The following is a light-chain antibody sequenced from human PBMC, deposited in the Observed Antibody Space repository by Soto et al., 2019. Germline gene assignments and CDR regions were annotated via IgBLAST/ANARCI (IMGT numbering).Light chain of an antibody. J-gene: IGLJ2*01. V-gene: IGLV1-47*01. CDR3: AAWDDSLSGVV. Sequence: QSALTQPPSASETPGQRVTISCSGSSSNIGSNYVYWYQQLPETAPKLLIYRSDQRPSGVPDRFSGSKSGTSASLAISGLRSEDEADYYCAAWDDSLSGVVFGGGTKLTVL. CDR2: RSD. CDR1: SSNIGSNY.